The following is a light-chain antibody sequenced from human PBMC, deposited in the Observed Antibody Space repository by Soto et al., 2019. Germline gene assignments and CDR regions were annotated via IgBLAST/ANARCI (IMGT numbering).Light chain of an antibody. CDR2: EVS. CDR3: CSSAGTSTHTV. V-gene: IGLV2-23*02. J-gene: IGLJ7*01. CDR1: SSDVGGYNL. Sequence: QSALTQPASVSGSPGQSITISCTGTSSDVGGYNLVSWYQQHPGKAPKLMISEVSKRPSGISDRFSGSKSGSTASLTISGVQAEDEADYYCCSSAGTSTHTVFGGGTQLTVL.